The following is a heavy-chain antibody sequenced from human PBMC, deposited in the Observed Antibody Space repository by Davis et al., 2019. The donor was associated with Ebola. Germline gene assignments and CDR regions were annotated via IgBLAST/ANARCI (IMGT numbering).Heavy chain of an antibody. V-gene: IGHV3-23*01. CDR3: ASAGRGYSAD. Sequence: GGSLRLSCAASGFTFSSYAMTWVRQAPGKGLEWVSGISGSGGSTYYADSVKGRFTISRDNSKNTLYLQMNSLRVEDTAVYYCASAGRGYSADWGQGTLVTVSS. D-gene: IGHD3-22*01. CDR2: ISGSGGST. J-gene: IGHJ4*02. CDR1: GFTFSSYA.